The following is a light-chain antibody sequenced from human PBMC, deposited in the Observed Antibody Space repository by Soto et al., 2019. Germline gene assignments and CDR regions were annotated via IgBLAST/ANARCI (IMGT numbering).Light chain of an antibody. Sequence: QAVVTQPPSASGTPGQRVTISCSGSSSNIGSNYVYWYQQLAGTAPKLLIYRNNQRPSGVPDRFSGSKSGTSASLAISGLRSEDEADYYCAAWDDSLSGWVFGGGTKLTVL. CDR2: RNN. CDR1: SSNIGSNY. V-gene: IGLV1-47*01. CDR3: AAWDDSLSGWV. J-gene: IGLJ3*02.